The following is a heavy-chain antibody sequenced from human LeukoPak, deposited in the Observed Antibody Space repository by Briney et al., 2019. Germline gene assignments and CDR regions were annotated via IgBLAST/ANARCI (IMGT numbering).Heavy chain of an antibody. CDR1: GFTLSSYS. CDR2: ISSSSSYI. Sequence: GGSLRLSCAASGFTLSSYSMNWVRQAPGKGLEWVSSISSSSSYIYYADSVKGRFTISRDNAKNSLYLQMNSLRAEDTAVYYCAREGDHDAFDIWGQGTMVTVSS. J-gene: IGHJ3*02. D-gene: IGHD2-21*02. V-gene: IGHV3-21*01. CDR3: AREGDHDAFDI.